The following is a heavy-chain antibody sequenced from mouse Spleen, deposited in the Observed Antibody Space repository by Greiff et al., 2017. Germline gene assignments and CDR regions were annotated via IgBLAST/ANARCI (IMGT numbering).Heavy chain of an antibody. CDR1: GFTFSSYT. CDR3: ARQGYRYDYGLYYFDY. Sequence: EVQLVESGGGLVQPGGSLKLSCAASGFTFSSYTMSWVRQTPEKRLEWVAYISNGGGSTYYPDTVKGRFTISRDNAKNTLYLQMSSLKSEDTAMYYCARQGYRYDYGLYYFDYWGQGTTLTVSS. J-gene: IGHJ2*01. V-gene: IGHV5-12-2*01. CDR2: ISNGGGST. D-gene: IGHD2-14*01.